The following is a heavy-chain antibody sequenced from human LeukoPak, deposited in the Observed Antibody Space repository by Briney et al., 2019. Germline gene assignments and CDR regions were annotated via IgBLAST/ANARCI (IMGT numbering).Heavy chain of an antibody. Sequence: GGSLRLSCAASGFTFSSYAMHWVRQAPGKGLKYVSAISSNGGSTYYANSVKGRFTISRDNSKNTLYLQMGSLRAEDMAVYYCARDSYYDSSGYSTDILDYWGQGTLVTVSS. CDR1: GFTFSSYA. J-gene: IGHJ4*02. CDR3: ARDSYYDSSGYSTDILDY. V-gene: IGHV3-64*01. CDR2: ISSNGGST. D-gene: IGHD3-22*01.